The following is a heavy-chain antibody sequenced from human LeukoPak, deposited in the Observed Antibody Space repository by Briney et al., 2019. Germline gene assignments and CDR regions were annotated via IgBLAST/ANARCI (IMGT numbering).Heavy chain of an antibody. V-gene: IGHV3-23*01. CDR2: ISSSGGST. CDR3: AKDTLWFGELSNPLFDY. J-gene: IGHJ4*02. D-gene: IGHD3-10*01. CDR1: GFTFSSYG. Sequence: GGTLRLSCAASGFTFSSYGMSWVRQAPGKGLEWVSLISSSGGSTYYADSVKGRFTISRDNSKNTLYLQMNSLRAEDTDVYYCAKDTLWFGELSNPLFDYWGQGTLVTVSS.